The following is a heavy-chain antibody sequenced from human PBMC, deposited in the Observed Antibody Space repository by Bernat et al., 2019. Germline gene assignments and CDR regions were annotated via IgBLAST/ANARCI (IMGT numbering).Heavy chain of an antibody. V-gene: IGHV3-33*01. J-gene: IGHJ4*02. CDR3: AREGWSAMAAAGTGAEY. D-gene: IGHD6-25*01. CDR2: ILYDSRNT. Sequence: QVQLVESGGGVVQPGTSLRLSCVASGFTFSNYGMHWVRQAPGKGLEWVAVILYDSRNTYYADSVGGRFTISKDKSKYTLFLKMNSLRTEDTGVYYCAREGWSAMAAAGTGAEYWGQGTLLSVSS. CDR1: GFTFSNYG.